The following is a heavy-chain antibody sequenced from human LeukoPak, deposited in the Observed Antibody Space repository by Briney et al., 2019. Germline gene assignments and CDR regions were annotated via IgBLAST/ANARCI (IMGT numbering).Heavy chain of an antibody. J-gene: IGHJ6*03. CDR2: IITIVGTA. D-gene: IGHD3-10*01. CDR1: GGTFTRYA. Sequence: APLKVSCKASGGTFTRYAISRVRQAPGEGREWMGGIITIVGTANYAQKFQGRVTITTDESTSTAYMELSSLRSEDTAVYYWARVSGYGSGSYYPTYYYMDVWGKGTTVTVSS. CDR3: ARVSGYGSGSYYPTYYYMDV. V-gene: IGHV1-69*05.